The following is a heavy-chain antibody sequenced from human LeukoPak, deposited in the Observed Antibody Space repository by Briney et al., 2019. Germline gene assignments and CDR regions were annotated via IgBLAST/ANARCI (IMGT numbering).Heavy chain of an antibody. Sequence: GGSLRLSCAASGFILRSYAMSWVRQAPGKGLEWVSAISGSGGSTYYADSVRGRFTISRDNAKNSLYLQMNSLRAEDTALYYCAREAPGSGYFFDLWGRGTLVTVSS. CDR3: AREAPGSGYFFDL. V-gene: IGHV3-23*01. CDR2: ISGSGGST. CDR1: GFILRSYA. D-gene: IGHD3-22*01. J-gene: IGHJ2*01.